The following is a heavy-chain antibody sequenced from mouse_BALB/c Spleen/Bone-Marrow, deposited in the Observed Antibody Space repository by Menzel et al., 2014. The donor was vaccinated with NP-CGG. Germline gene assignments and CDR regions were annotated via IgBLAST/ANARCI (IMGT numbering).Heavy chain of an antibody. Sequence: VKVVESGPGLVQPSQSLSITCTVSGFSLTSYGVHWVRQSPGKGLEWLGVIWRGGSTDYNAAFMSRLSITKDNSKSQVFFKMNSLQADDTAIYYCAKVDYDGVYYYAMDYWGQGTSVTVSS. D-gene: IGHD2-4*01. CDR3: AKVDYDGVYYYAMDY. CDR1: GFSLTSYG. CDR2: IWRGGST. J-gene: IGHJ4*01. V-gene: IGHV2-5*01.